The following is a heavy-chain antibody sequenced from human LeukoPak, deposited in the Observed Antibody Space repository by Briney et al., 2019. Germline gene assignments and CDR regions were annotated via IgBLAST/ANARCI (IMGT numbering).Heavy chain of an antibody. Sequence: SETLSLTCTVSGGSISSYYWSWIRQSPGKGLESLGYIYYTGSTNYNPSLKSRVTMSVDTSRNQFFLRLSSVTAADTAVYYCARLPVGYYYYYMDVWGKGTTVTISS. CDR1: GGSISSYY. CDR3: ARLPVGYYYYYMDV. V-gene: IGHV4-59*01. J-gene: IGHJ6*03. CDR2: IYYTGST.